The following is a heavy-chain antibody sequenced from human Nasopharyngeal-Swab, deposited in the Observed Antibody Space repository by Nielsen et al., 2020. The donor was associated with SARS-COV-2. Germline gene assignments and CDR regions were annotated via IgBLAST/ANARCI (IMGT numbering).Heavy chain of an antibody. CDR3: ARDLQGMNYMDV. Sequence: GSLRLSCSVSGASLSSVQWWSWVRQSPGKGLEWIGEIYRSGSGNYNPSLKSRVTLSVDKFKNQVSLKLNSVTAADTAVYYCARDLQGMNYMDVWGKGTTVTVSS. CDR1: GASLSSVQW. J-gene: IGHJ6*03. CDR2: IYRSGSG. V-gene: IGHV4-4*02. D-gene: IGHD3-10*01.